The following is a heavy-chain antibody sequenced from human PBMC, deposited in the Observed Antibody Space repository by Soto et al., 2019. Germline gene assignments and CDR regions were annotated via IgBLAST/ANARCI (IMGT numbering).Heavy chain of an antibody. D-gene: IGHD2-21*02. Sequence: QITLKESGPPLVKPTQTLTLTCTFSGFSLNTGGLGVGWIRQPPGKALEWLALIYWDGDKRYSPSLQSRLSITKDTSNNQVVLTMNNMDPVDTATYYCVHSRCGGDCLRSYSSHYHYGMDVWGQGNTVTVSS. J-gene: IGHJ6*02. CDR1: GFSLNTGGLG. CDR2: IYWDGDK. V-gene: IGHV2-5*02. CDR3: VHSRCGGDCLRSYSSHYHYGMDV.